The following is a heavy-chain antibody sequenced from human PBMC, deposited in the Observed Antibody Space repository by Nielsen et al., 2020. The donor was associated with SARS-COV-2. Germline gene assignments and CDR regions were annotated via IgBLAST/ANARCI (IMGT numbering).Heavy chain of an antibody. Sequence: GESLKISCAASGFTFSNYGMHWVRQGPGKGLEWVTFIRYDGSDKYYADSVKGRFTISRDNSKNTLYLHINSLRPEDTAVYYCAKDQSEYSSGSYNAGFDYWGQGTLVTVSS. CDR3: AKDQSEYSSGSYNAGFDY. CDR1: GFTFSNYG. D-gene: IGHD6-19*01. V-gene: IGHV3-30*02. CDR2: IRYDGSDK. J-gene: IGHJ4*02.